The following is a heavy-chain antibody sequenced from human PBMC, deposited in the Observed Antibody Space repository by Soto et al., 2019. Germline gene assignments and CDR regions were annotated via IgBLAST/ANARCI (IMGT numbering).Heavy chain of an antibody. CDR3: ARRAETNGWNGFGADKYYFDF. Sequence: SVKVSFKASGYTFTSYDIYGLRQATVQGLEWMGWMNPNTGNSGYAQKFQGRVTMTSDTSISTAHMELSSLRSEDTAVYYCARRAETNGWNGFGADKYYFDFWGQGTLVTVSS. V-gene: IGHV1-8*01. D-gene: IGHD1-1*01. CDR1: GYTFTSYD. J-gene: IGHJ4*02. CDR2: MNPNTGNS.